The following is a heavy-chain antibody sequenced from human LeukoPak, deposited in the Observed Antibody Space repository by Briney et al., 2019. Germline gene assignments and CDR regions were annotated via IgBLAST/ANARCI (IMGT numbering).Heavy chain of an antibody. J-gene: IGHJ4*02. V-gene: IGHV3-53*01. Sequence: GGSLRLSCAASGFTVSSTYMSWVRQAPGKGLEWVSVIYSGGTTYYADSVKGRFTISRDNSKNTLFLQMSSLRAEDTAVYYCAKDREGLSSGYDLEYFDYWGEGALVTVSS. CDR1: GFTVSSTY. D-gene: IGHD5-12*01. CDR2: IYSGGTT. CDR3: AKDREGLSSGYDLEYFDY.